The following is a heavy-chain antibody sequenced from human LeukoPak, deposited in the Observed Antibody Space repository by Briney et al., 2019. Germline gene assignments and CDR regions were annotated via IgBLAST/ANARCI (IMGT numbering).Heavy chain of an antibody. D-gene: IGHD1-1*01. CDR3: ARSGNYYYSSMDV. Sequence: SETLSLTCTVSGGSISSYYWSWIRKPPGKGVEWIGYIYTSGSTNYNPSLKRRVTISGDTSKNQLSLKLSSVTAAATAVYSCARSGNYYYSSMDVWGKGTTVTVSS. CDR1: GGSISSYY. V-gene: IGHV4-4*09. CDR2: IYTSGST. J-gene: IGHJ6*03.